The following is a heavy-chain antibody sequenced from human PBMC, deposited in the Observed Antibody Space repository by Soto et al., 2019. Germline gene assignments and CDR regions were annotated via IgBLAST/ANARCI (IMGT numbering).Heavy chain of an antibody. J-gene: IGHJ6*02. V-gene: IGHV3-15*07. CDR2: IKTKTEGGQT. CDR3: TTGSVEGV. Sequence: EVQLVESGGGFIQPGGSLRLSCAASGLPISNAWMNWVRQAPGKGLEWVGRIKTKTEGGQTEYAAAVKGRFTVSRDDSKNTLFLQMNSLKTEDTAVYYCTTGSVEGVWGQGTTVTVSS. D-gene: IGHD2-15*01. CDR1: GLPISNAW.